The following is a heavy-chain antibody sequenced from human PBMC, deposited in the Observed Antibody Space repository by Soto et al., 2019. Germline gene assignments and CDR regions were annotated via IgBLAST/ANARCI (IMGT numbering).Heavy chain of an antibody. CDR3: ARGRRGLHYYDSSGYYAHPHLNFDY. J-gene: IGHJ4*02. Sequence: PSETLSLTCAVYGGSFSGYYWSWIRQPPGKGLEWIGEINHSGSTNYNPSLKSRVTISVDTSKNQFSLKLSSVTAADTAVYYCARGRRGLHYYDSSGYYAHPHLNFDYWGQGTLVTVS. CDR1: GGSFSGYY. V-gene: IGHV4-34*01. D-gene: IGHD3-22*01. CDR2: INHSGST.